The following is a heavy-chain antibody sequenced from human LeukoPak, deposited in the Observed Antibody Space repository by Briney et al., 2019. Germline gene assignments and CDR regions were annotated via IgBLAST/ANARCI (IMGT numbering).Heavy chain of an antibody. V-gene: IGHV4-59*12. CDR3: ARVGGYYYYYYMDV. J-gene: IGHJ6*03. D-gene: IGHD3-3*01. Sequence: SETLSLTCTVSGGSISSYYWSWIRQPPGKGLEWIGYIYYSGSTNYNPSLKSRVTISVDTSKNQFSLKLSSVTAADTAVYYCARVGGYYYYYYMDVWGKGTTVTVSS. CDR1: GGSISSYY. CDR2: IYYSGST.